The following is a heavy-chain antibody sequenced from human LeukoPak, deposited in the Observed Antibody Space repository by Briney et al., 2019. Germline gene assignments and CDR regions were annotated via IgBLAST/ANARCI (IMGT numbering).Heavy chain of an antibody. CDR1: GFTFSSYA. J-gene: IGHJ4*02. Sequence: GGSLRLXCAASGFTFSSYAMSWVRQAPGKGLEWVPAISGSGGSTYYADSVKGRFTISRDNSKNTLYLQMNSLRAEDTAVYYCAKEGITMVRGVITYFDYWGQGTLVTVSS. V-gene: IGHV3-23*01. D-gene: IGHD3-10*01. CDR3: AKEGITMVRGVITYFDY. CDR2: ISGSGGST.